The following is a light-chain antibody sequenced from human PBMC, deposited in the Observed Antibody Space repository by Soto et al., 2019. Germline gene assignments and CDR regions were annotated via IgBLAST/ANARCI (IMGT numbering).Light chain of an antibody. V-gene: IGLV2-14*01. CDR2: EVS. J-gene: IGLJ2*01. Sequence: QSALTQPASVSGSPGQSITISCTGTSSDVGGYNYVSWYQQQSGKAPKLMIHEVSNRPSGVSNRFSGSKSGNTASLTISGLQAEDEADYYCSSYTSSSTPVFGGGTKLTVL. CDR1: SSDVGGYNY. CDR3: SSYTSSSTPV.